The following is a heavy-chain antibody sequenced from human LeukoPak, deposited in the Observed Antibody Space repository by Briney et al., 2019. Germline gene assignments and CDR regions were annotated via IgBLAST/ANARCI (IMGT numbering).Heavy chain of an antibody. J-gene: IGHJ6*03. CDR2: INPSGGST. D-gene: IGHD4-17*01. Sequence: ASVKVSCKASGYTFTSYYMHWVRQAPGQGLEWMGIINPSGGSTSYAQKFQGRVTMTRDMSTSTVYMELSSLRSEDTAVYYCARDPSLAVTTGISDYYYMDVWGKGTTVTVSS. CDR3: ARDPSLAVTTGISDYYYMDV. CDR1: GYTFTSYY. V-gene: IGHV1-46*01.